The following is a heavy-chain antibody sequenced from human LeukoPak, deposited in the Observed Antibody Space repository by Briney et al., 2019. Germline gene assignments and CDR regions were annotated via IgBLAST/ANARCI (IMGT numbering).Heavy chain of an antibody. CDR1: GYSISSGYY. J-gene: IGHJ4*02. CDR2: IYHSGST. Sequence: SETLSLTCTVSGYSISSGYYWGWIRQPPGKGLEWIGSIYHSGSTYYNPSLKSRVTISADTSKNQFSLKLSSVTAADTAVYYCARAGSVIGYSYGYDYWGQGTLVTASS. CDR3: ARAGSVIGYSYGYDY. V-gene: IGHV4-38-2*02. D-gene: IGHD5-18*01.